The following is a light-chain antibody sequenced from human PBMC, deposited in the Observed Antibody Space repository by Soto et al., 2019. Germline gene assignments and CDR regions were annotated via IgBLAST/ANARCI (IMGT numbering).Light chain of an antibody. CDR3: LQDYNYPYT. CDR2: AIS. Sequence: AIQMTQSPSSLSASVGDRVTITCRASQDIRNDLGWYQQKPGKAPKLLISAISRLQSGVPSRFSGSGSGTDVTLPISSLQPDDFATYYGLQDYNYPYTFGQGTKLEI. J-gene: IGKJ2*01. CDR1: QDIRND. V-gene: IGKV1-6*01.